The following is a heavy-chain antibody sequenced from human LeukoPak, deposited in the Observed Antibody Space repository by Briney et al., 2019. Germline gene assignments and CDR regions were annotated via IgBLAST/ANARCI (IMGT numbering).Heavy chain of an antibody. CDR3: AKGDIDYGGNSAMWSAFDI. CDR1: GFTFINAW. CDR2: IKAKAHGGTI. J-gene: IGHJ3*02. V-gene: IGHV3-15*01. D-gene: IGHD4-23*01. Sequence: PGGSLRLSCAASGFTFINAWMAWVRQAPGKGLEWVGRIKAKAHGGTIEYAAPVKGRFTISREDSKNTLYLQMNSLKTEDTAVYYCAKGDIDYGGNSAMWSAFDIWGQGTMVTVSS.